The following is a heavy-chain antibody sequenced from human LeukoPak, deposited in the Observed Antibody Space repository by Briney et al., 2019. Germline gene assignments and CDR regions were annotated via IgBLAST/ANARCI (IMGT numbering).Heavy chain of an antibody. CDR1: GYTFTGYY. J-gene: IGHJ4*02. CDR2: INPDSGGT. Sequence: VASVKVSCKASGYTFTGYYMNWVRQAPGQGLEWMGCINPDSGGTNYAQKFQGRVTMTRDTSISTAYMELSRLRSDDTAVYYCARDPRRSGYYWDFDYSGQGTLVTVSS. V-gene: IGHV1-2*02. CDR3: ARDPRRSGYYWDFDY. D-gene: IGHD3-22*01.